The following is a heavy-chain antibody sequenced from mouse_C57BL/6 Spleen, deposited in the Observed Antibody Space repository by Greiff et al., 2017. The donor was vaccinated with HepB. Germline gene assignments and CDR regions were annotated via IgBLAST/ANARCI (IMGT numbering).Heavy chain of an antibody. J-gene: IGHJ4*01. D-gene: IGHD2-3*01. CDR3: ARSGVYDGYHYAMDY. Sequence: VQLQQPGAELVKPGASVKMSCKASGYTFTSYWITWVKQRPGQGLEWIGDIYPGSGSTNYNEKFKSKATLTVDTSSSTAYMQLSSLTSEDSAVYYCARSGVYDGYHYAMDYWGQGTSVTVSS. CDR1: GYTFTSYW. CDR2: IYPGSGST. V-gene: IGHV1-55*01.